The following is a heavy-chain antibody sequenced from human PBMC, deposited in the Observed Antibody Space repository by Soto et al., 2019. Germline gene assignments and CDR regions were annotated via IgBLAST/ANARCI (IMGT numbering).Heavy chain of an antibody. J-gene: IGHJ4*02. CDR2: INPSDAST. CDR3: TRPIPRSLGWSFDY. V-gene: IGHV1-46*01. D-gene: IGHD3-3*01. CDR1: GYTFTTYY. Sequence: ASVKVSCKASGYTFTTYYIHWVRQAPGQGLEWMGIINPSDASTCYARKFQGRVTVTRDTSTGTVYMELSRLRSEDTAVYYCTRPIPRSLGWSFDYGGQGTLVTVP.